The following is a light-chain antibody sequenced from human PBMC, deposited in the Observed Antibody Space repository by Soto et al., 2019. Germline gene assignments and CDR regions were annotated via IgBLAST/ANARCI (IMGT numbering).Light chain of an antibody. CDR2: AAS. V-gene: IGKV1-39*01. J-gene: IGKJ1*01. CDR1: QSISSD. Sequence: DIQMTQSPSSLSASVGDKITSTCRASQSISSDLNWYQQKPGKAPKLLIYAASSFQSGVPSRFSGSVSGTDFTLTISSLHPEDFATYYCQQTYITPWTFGQGTKVEIK. CDR3: QQTYITPWT.